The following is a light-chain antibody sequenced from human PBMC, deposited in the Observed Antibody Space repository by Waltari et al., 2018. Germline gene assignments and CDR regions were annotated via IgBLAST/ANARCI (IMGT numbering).Light chain of an antibody. J-gene: IGLJ3*02. CDR2: DVT. Sequence: QSALTQPRSVSGSPGQSVTISCPGTSNDVGAYTYLSWYQQHPGKAPKLIIHDVTKRPAGVPDRFYGSKSGHTASLPISGLQGEDEADYYCCSYTGSHTLLFGGGTKLTVL. V-gene: IGLV2-11*01. CDR1: SNDVGAYTY. CDR3: CSYTGSHTLL.